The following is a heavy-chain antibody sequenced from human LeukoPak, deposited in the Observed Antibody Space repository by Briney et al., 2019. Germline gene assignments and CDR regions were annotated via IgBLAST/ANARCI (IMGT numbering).Heavy chain of an antibody. CDR2: INPSGGST. J-gene: IGHJ4*02. CDR3: ARGRRDTAMVNLFDY. Sequence: EASVKVSCKASGYTFTSYYMHWVRQAPGQGLEWMGIINPSGGSTSYAQKFQGRVTMTRDTSTSTVYMELSSLRSEDTAVYYCARGRRDTAMVNLFDYWGQGTLVTVSS. CDR1: GYTFTSYY. D-gene: IGHD5-18*01. V-gene: IGHV1-46*01.